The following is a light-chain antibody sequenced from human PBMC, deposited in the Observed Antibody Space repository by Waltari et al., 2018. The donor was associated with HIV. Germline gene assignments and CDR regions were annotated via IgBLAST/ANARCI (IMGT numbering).Light chain of an antibody. CDR2: GND. V-gene: IGLV1-40*01. J-gene: IGLJ3*02. CDR3: QSYDTSLSGSV. Sequence: QSVLTQPPSVSGAPGQRVTISCTGSSSNIGARARFDVHWYQQLPGTAPKLLIYGNDNRPSWVPDRFSGSKSGASASLASTGLQAEDVAYYYGQSYDTSLSGSVFGGGTKLTVL. CDR1: SSNIGARARFD.